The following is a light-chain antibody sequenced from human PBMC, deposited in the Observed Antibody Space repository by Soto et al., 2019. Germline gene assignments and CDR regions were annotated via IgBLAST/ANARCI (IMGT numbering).Light chain of an antibody. Sequence: QSVLTQPPSASGTPGQRVTISCSGSSSNIVSKTVNWYQQLPGTVPKLLIYNSYQRPSGVPDRFSGSKSGTSASLVISGLQSEDEADYYCAAWDASLNGYVFGAGTKVT. CDR2: NSY. CDR1: SSNIVSKT. V-gene: IGLV1-44*01. J-gene: IGLJ1*01. CDR3: AAWDASLNGYV.